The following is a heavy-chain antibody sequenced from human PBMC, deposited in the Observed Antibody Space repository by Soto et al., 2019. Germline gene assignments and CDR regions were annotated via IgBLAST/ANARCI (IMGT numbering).Heavy chain of an antibody. D-gene: IGHD6-13*01. J-gene: IGHJ5*02. CDR2: IIPILGIA. CDR1: GGTFSSYT. CDR3: ARDRGIAAAGTFGNWFDP. V-gene: IGHV1-69*08. Sequence: QVQLVQSGAEVKKPGSSVKVSCKASGGTFSSYTISWVRQAPGQGLEWMGRIIPILGIANYAQKFQGRVTITADKSTSTAYMELSSLRSEDTAVYYCARDRGIAAAGTFGNWFDPWGKGTLVTVSS.